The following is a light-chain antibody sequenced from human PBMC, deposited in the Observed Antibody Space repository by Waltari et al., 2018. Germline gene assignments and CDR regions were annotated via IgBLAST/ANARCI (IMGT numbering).Light chain of an antibody. CDR1: NNIDDH. CDR3: QQYENLPLT. Sequence: DIQMTQFPSSLSASVGDRVTITCQASNNIDDHLNWFQQKPGKAPKLLIYDASVLEAGVPSRFSGGGSGTHFTFTITNLQPDDFGTYYCQQYENLPLTFGGGTKVDI. CDR2: DAS. J-gene: IGKJ4*01. V-gene: IGKV1-33*01.